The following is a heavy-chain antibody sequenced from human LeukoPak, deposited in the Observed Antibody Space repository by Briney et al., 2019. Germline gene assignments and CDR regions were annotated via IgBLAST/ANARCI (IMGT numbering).Heavy chain of an antibody. V-gene: IGHV3-43*01. CDR1: GFTFEDYT. Sequence: PGGSLRLSCAASGFTFEDYTMHWVRQTPGKGLEWVSLISWDGGSTYYADSVKGRFTFSRDNSKNSLFLQMNSLRADDTALYFCAKGTSYIGAAGSFDLWGQGTLVTVSS. CDR2: ISWDGGST. CDR3: AKGTSYIGAAGSFDL. J-gene: IGHJ4*02. D-gene: IGHD6-13*01.